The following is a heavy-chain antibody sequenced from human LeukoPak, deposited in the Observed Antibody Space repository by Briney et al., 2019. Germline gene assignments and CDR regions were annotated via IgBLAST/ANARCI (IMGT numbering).Heavy chain of an antibody. V-gene: IGHV3-23*01. D-gene: IGHD5-18*01. Sequence: GGSLRLSCAASGFTFSSYAMSWVRQAPGKGLEWVSAISGSGGSTYYADSVKGRFTISRENAKNSLYLQMNSLRAGDTAVYYCARAGYSYGNYYFDYWGQGTLVTVSS. CDR2: ISGSGGST. CDR3: ARAGYSYGNYYFDY. J-gene: IGHJ4*02. CDR1: GFTFSSYA.